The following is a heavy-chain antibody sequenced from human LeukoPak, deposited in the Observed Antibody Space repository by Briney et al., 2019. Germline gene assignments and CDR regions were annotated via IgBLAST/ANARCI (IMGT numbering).Heavy chain of an antibody. CDR1: GFSFTNYC. CDR3: ALRSGYDYDY. V-gene: IGHV5-51*01. Sequence: GESLKISCKASGFSFTNYCIGWVRQMPGKGQEWMGIICPGDSDTRYSPSFQGQVTISADKSISTAYLQWSSLKASDTAMYYCALRSGYDYDYWGQGTLVTVSS. J-gene: IGHJ4*02. D-gene: IGHD5-12*01. CDR2: ICPGDSDT.